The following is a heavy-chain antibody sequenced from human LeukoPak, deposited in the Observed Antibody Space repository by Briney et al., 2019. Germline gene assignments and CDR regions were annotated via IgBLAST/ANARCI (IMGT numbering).Heavy chain of an antibody. J-gene: IGHJ4*02. V-gene: IGHV5-51*01. Sequence: GESLKISCKGSGYSFTSYWIGWVRQMPGKGLEWMGIIYPGDADTRYSPSFQGQVTISADKSISTAYLQWSSLKASDTAMYYCVRQEYYYDSSDSPHFDHWGQGTLVTVSS. D-gene: IGHD3-22*01. CDR2: IYPGDADT. CDR3: VRQEYYYDSSDSPHFDH. CDR1: GYSFTSYW.